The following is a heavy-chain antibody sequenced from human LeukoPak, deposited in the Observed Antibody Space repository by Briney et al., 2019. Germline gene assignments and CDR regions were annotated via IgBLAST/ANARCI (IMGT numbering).Heavy chain of an antibody. Sequence: GGSLRLSCAASGFTFDDYAMHWVRQTPGKGLEWVSGISWNSGSIGYADSVKGRFTISRDNAKNTLYLQMNSLRAEDTAVYYCARAGFLYGSGSHLDYWGQGTLVTVSS. CDR1: GFTFDDYA. CDR2: ISWNSGSI. CDR3: ARAGFLYGSGSHLDY. D-gene: IGHD3-10*01. J-gene: IGHJ4*02. V-gene: IGHV3-9*01.